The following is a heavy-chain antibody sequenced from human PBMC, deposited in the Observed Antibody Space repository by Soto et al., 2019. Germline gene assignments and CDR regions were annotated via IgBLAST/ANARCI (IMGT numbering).Heavy chain of an antibody. J-gene: IGHJ4*02. CDR1: GFTFGAYA. CDR2: IRGKAYSGTT. Sequence: SLRLSCTASGFTFGAYAVSWVRQAPGKGLEWVGFIRGKAYSGTTEYAASVKGRFVISRDDSKSIAYLQMNILKTEDTGVYYCSRVTPYSYETSGYPHYWGQGTLVTVSS. CDR3: SRVTPYSYETSGYPHY. V-gene: IGHV3-49*04. D-gene: IGHD3-22*01.